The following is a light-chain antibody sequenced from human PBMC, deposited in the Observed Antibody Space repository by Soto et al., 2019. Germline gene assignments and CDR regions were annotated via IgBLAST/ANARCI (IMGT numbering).Light chain of an antibody. V-gene: IGKV3-20*01. J-gene: IGKJ4*01. CDR1: QSVSSNY. CDR2: GAS. CDR3: HQDGISP. Sequence: EIVLTQTPAPLSLSXXERATLSFRASQSVSSNYLAWYQQKPGQAPRLLIYGASSRATGIPDRFSGSGSGTEFTLTISRLEPEDFAVYYCHQDGISPVGGGGKVDIK.